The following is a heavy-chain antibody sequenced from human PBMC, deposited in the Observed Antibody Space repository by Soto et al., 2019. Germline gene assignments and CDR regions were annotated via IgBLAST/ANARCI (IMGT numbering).Heavy chain of an antibody. D-gene: IGHD3-22*01. CDR3: ARSVMEDYDGDYYGMDV. J-gene: IGHJ6*02. CDR1: GYTFTSYA. CDR2: INAGNGNT. Sequence: QVQLVQSGAEVKKPGASVKVSCKASGYTFTSYAMHWVRQAPGQRLEWMGWINAGNGNTKYSQKFQGRVTITRDTSASTAYTERSSLRSEDTAVYYCARSVMEDYDGDYYGMDVWGQGTTVTVSS. V-gene: IGHV1-3*01.